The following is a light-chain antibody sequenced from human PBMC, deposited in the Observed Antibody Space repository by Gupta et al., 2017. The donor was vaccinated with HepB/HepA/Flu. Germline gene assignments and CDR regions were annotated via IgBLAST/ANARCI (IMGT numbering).Light chain of an antibody. CDR1: QSISSY. V-gene: IGKV1-39*01. CDR2: AAS. J-gene: IGKJ4*01. Sequence: DIQMTQSPSYLSASVGDRVTITCRASQSISSYLNWYQQKPGKAPKLLIYAASSLQSGVPSRFSCSGSGTDFTLTISSLQPEDFATYNCQQSYSTPLTFGGGTKVESK. CDR3: QQSYSTPLT.